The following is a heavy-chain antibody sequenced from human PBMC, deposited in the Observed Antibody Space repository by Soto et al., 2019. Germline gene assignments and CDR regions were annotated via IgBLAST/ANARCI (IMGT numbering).Heavy chain of an antibody. CDR2: IYYSGST. D-gene: IGHD5-12*01. J-gene: IGHJ6*02. Sequence: PSETLSLTCTVSGDSITSYYWTWIRQQPGKGLEWIGYIYYSGSTDYNPSLKSRVTISVDRSKNKFSLNLSSVTAADTAIYYCARESGGYDSSTRYGLDVWGQGTTVTVSS. CDR3: ARESGGYDSSTRYGLDV. CDR1: GDSITSYY. V-gene: IGHV4-59*12.